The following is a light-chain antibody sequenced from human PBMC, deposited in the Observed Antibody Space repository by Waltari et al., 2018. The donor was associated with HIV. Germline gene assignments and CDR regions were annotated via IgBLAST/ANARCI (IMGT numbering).Light chain of an antibody. CDR3: QSSDSTLSGSV. CDR1: RSHIGTHD. CDR2: NTN. V-gene: IGLV1-40*01. Sequence: QSVLTQPPSVSGAPVQRVTLSCTGSRSHIGTHDVHWYQQLPRTAPRLLIYNTNSLPSGVPDRFSGSKSGTSASLAINGLQAEDEADYYCQSSDSTLSGSVFGGGTKLTVV. J-gene: IGLJ2*01.